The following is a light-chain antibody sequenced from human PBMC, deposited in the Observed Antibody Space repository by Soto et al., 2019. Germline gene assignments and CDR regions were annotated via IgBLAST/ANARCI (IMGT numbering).Light chain of an antibody. V-gene: IGKV1-5*03. CDR1: QSISSW. J-gene: IGKJ3*01. Sequence: DFYMTQSPSTLSAAVGDRVTITCRASQSISSWLAWYQQKPGKAPKLLIYKASSLESGVPSRFSGSGSGTEFTLTISSLQPDDFATYYCQQYNSYSFTFGPGTKVDIK. CDR3: QQYNSYSFT. CDR2: KAS.